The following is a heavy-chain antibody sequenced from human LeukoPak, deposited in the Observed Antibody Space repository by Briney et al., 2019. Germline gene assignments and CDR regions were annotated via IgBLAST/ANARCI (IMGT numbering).Heavy chain of an antibody. J-gene: IGHJ4*02. CDR1: GFIFSSYA. V-gene: IGHV3-23*01. Sequence: PGGSLRLSCAASGFIFSSYAMSWVRQAPGKWLEWVSTIIGSGGSTYYADSVKGRFTISRDNSKNTVYLQMNSLRAEDTAVYYCAKDRSCTNDVCHGDFDYWGQGTLVTVSS. CDR2: IIGSGGST. D-gene: IGHD2-8*01. CDR3: AKDRSCTNDVCHGDFDY.